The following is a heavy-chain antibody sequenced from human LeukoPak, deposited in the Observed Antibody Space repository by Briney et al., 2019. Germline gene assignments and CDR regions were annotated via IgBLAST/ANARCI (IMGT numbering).Heavy chain of an antibody. CDR1: GFTFNYYA. J-gene: IGHJ3*02. Sequence: PGGSLRLSCAASGFTFNYYAMTWVRQAPGKGLQWVSAICDSGGCTFYADSVKGRFTISRDNSKNTLYLQMNSLRAEDTAVYYCARVTYYYDSSGYSEGDAFDIWGQGTMVTVSS. CDR3: ARVTYYYDSSGYSEGDAFDI. CDR2: ICDSGGCT. D-gene: IGHD3-22*01. V-gene: IGHV3-23*01.